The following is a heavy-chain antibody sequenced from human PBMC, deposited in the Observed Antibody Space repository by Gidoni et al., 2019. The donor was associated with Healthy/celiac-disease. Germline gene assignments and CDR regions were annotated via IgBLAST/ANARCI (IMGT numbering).Heavy chain of an antibody. D-gene: IGHD6-19*01. J-gene: IGHJ4*02. CDR1: GFTFSSYA. Sequence: PGRSLRLSCAASGFTFSSYAMHWVRQAPGKGLAWVAVISYDGSNKYYADSVKGRFTISRDNSKNTLYLQMNSLRAEDTAVYYCARAAMIGQWLVPLDYWGQGTLVTVSS. CDR2: ISYDGSNK. V-gene: IGHV3-30-3*01. CDR3: ARAAMIGQWLVPLDY.